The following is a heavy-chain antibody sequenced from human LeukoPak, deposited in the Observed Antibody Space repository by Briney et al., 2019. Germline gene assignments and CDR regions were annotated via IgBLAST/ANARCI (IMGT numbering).Heavy chain of an antibody. CDR1: GFTLSSYG. D-gene: IGHD5-18*01. J-gene: IGHJ4*02. CDR3: AKDKSYSYGIFDY. Sequence: GGSLRLSCAASGFTLSSYGMHWVRQAPGKGLEWVAFIRYDGSNKYYADSVKGRFTISRDNSKNTLYLQMNSLRAEDTVVYYCAKDKSYSYGIFDYWGQGTLVTVSS. CDR2: IRYDGSNK. V-gene: IGHV3-30*02.